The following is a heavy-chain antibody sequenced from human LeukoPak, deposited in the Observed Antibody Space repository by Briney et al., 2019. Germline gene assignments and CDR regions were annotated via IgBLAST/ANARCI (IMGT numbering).Heavy chain of an antibody. Sequence: GGSLRLSCAASGFTFSTYWMHWVRQAPGKGLLWVSRINGDGTSTRYADSVKGRFTISRDNARHTLYLQMNSLRAEDTAVYYCARASTTVPNLLDYWGQGTLVTVSS. CDR3: ARASTTVPNLLDY. D-gene: IGHD4-17*01. V-gene: IGHV3-74*01. J-gene: IGHJ4*02. CDR2: INGDGTST. CDR1: GFTFSTYW.